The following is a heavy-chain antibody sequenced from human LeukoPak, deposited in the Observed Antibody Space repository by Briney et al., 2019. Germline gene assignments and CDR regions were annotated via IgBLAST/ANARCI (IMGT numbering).Heavy chain of an antibody. V-gene: IGHV1-69*13. CDR3: ARDTDSSSWYDYAFDI. D-gene: IGHD6-13*01. CDR1: GGTFSSYA. J-gene: IGHJ3*02. CDR2: IIPIFGTA. Sequence: ASVKVSCKASGGTFSSYAISWVRQVPGQGLEWMGGIIPIFGTANYAQKFQGRVTITADESTSTAYMELSSLRSEDTAVYYCARDTDSSSWYDYAFDIWGQGTMVTVSS.